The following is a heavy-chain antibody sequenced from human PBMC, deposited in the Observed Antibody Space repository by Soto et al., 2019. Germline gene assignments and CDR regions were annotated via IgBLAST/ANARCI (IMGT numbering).Heavy chain of an antibody. D-gene: IGHD2-8*01. CDR3: ARERGYCTNGVCPRGAFDI. Sequence: QVQLVQSGAEVKKPGSSVKVSCKASGGTFSSYAISWVRQAPGQGLEWMGGIIPIFGTANYAQKFQGRVTITADESTSTAYMELSSLRSEDTAVYYCARERGYCTNGVCPRGAFDIWGQGTMVTVSS. J-gene: IGHJ3*02. CDR2: IIPIFGTA. V-gene: IGHV1-69*01. CDR1: GGTFSSYA.